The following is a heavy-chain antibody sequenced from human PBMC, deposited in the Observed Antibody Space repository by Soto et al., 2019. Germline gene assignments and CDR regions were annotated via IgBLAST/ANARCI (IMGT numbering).Heavy chain of an antibody. D-gene: IGHD1-26*01. CDR1: GFTFSHYA. J-gene: IGHJ4*02. CDR3: AKDGSHNFDY. CDR2: MSYDGSNE. Sequence: QVQLVESGGGVVQPGRSLRLSGAASGFTFSHYAMHWVRQAPAKGLEWVALMSYDGSNEYYADSVKGRFTISRDNSKNTLYLQMNSLRAEDTAVYYCAKDGSHNFDYWGQGTLVTVSS. V-gene: IGHV3-30*18.